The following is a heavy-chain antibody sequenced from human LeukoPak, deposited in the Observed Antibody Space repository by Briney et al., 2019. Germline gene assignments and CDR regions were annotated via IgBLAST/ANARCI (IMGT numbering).Heavy chain of an antibody. J-gene: IGHJ3*02. CDR3: ASLFRDDAFDI. Sequence: GDSLRISCKGSGYSFTSYWICWVRPMPGKGLEWMGRIDPSDSYITYSPSFQGHVTISTDKSISTAYLQWSSLKASDTAMYYCASLFRDDAFDIWGQGTMVTVSS. V-gene: IGHV5-10-1*01. CDR2: IDPSDSYI. CDR1: GYSFTSYW.